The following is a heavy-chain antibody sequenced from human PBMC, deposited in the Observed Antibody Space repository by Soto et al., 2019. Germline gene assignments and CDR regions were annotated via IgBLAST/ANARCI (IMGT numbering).Heavy chain of an antibody. CDR1: GGTFSSYA. V-gene: IGHV1-69*13. CDR3: ARDPGYSSGSL. D-gene: IGHD6-19*01. J-gene: IGHJ4*02. Sequence: SVKVSCKASGGTFSSYAISWVRQAPGQGLEWMGGIMPIFGTANYAQKFEGRVTITADESTSTAYMELSSLRSEDTAVYYCARDPGYSSGSLWGQGTRGTAPQ. CDR2: IMPIFGTA.